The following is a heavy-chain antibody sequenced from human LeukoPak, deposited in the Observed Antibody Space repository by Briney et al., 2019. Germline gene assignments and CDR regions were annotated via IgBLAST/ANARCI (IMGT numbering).Heavy chain of an antibody. CDR1: GYTFTGYY. J-gene: IGHJ5*02. CDR2: INPNSGGT. V-gene: IGHV1-2*02. D-gene: IGHD5-18*01. CDR3: ARDLPRYDTAMVKGLNWFDP. Sequence: ASVKVSCKASGYTFTGYYMHWVRQAPGQGLEWMGWINPNSGGTNYAQKFQARVTMTRDTSISTAYMELSRLRSDDTAVYYCARDLPRYDTAMVKGLNWFDPWGRGTLVTVSS.